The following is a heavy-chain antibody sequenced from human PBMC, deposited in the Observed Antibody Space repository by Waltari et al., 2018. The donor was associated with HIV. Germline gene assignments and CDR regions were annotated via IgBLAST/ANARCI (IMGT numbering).Heavy chain of an antibody. D-gene: IGHD4-4*01. CDR3: ARDRTSGSYSNYGMGYYYYGMDV. V-gene: IGHV4-59*01. CDR1: GGSISSYY. Sequence: QVQLQESGPGLVKPSETLSLTCTVSGGSISSYYWSWIRQPPGKGLEWIGYIYYSESTNYNPPLKSRVTISVDTSKNQFSLKLSSVTAADTAVDYCARDRTSGSYSNYGMGYYYYGMDVWGQGTTVTVSS. CDR2: IYYSEST. J-gene: IGHJ6*02.